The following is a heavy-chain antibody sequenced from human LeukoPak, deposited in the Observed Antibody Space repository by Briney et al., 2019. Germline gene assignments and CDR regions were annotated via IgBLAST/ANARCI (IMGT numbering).Heavy chain of an antibody. D-gene: IGHD3-3*01. CDR3: ARVHGTIFGVVIRYLDY. J-gene: IGHJ4*02. CDR2: INPNSGGT. CDR1: GYTFTGYY. V-gene: IGHV1-2*02. Sequence: ASVKVSCKASGYTFTGYYMHWVRQAPGQGLEWMGWINPNSGGTNYAQKFQGRVTMTRDTSISTAYMELSRLRSDDTAVYYCARVHGTIFGVVIRYLDYWGQGTLVTVSS.